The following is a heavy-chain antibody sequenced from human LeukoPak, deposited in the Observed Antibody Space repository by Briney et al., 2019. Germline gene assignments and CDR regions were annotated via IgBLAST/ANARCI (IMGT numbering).Heavy chain of an antibody. Sequence: ASVKVSCKASGYTFTNYGVSWVRQAPGQGLEWMGRISADNGNTNYAQKLQGRVTMTTDTSTSTAYMELRSLRSDDTAVYYCARGQIVAVTRSPTLDYWGQGTLVTVSS. V-gene: IGHV1-18*01. CDR3: ARGQIVAVTRSPTLDY. J-gene: IGHJ4*02. CDR2: ISADNGNT. CDR1: GYTFTNYG. D-gene: IGHD3-22*01.